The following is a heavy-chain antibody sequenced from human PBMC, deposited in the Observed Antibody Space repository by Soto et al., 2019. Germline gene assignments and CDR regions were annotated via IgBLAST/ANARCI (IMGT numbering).Heavy chain of an antibody. D-gene: IGHD6-19*01. CDR1: GFTFSSYA. V-gene: IGHV3-23*01. Sequence: EVQLLESGGGLVQPGGSLRLSCAASGFTFSSYAMSWVRQAPGKGLEWVSAISGSGGSTYYADSVKGRFTISRDNSKNTLCLPMYSLRAEATAVYYCAKVYSSGWSEYFQHWGQGTLVTVSS. CDR2: ISGSGGST. CDR3: AKVYSSGWSEYFQH. J-gene: IGHJ1*01.